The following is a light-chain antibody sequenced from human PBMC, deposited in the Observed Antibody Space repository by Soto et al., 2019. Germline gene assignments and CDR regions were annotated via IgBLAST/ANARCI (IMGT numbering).Light chain of an antibody. CDR3: HSYDVSLSGPV. CDR1: SSNIGAGYD. V-gene: IGLV1-40*01. J-gene: IGLJ2*01. Sequence: QSVLTQPPSVSGAPGQRVTISCTGSSSNIGAGYDVHWYQQLPGTAPKVLTYDNNNRPSGVPDRFSGSKSGTSASLAITGRQAEDEADYYCHSYDVSLSGPVFGGGTQLTVL. CDR2: DNN.